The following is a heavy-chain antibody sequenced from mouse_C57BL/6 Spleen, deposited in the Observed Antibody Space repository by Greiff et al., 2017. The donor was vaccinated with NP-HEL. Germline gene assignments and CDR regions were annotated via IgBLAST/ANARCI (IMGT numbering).Heavy chain of an antibody. CDR2: IYPGNSDT. Sequence: EVHLVESGTVLARPGASVKMSCKTSGYTFTSYWMHWVKQRPGQGLEWIGAIYPGNSDTSYNQKFKGKAKLTAVTSASTAYMELSGLTNEDSAVYYCTRGGYYYGSSSWFAYWGQGTLVTVSA. CDR3: TRGGYYYGSSSWFAY. D-gene: IGHD1-1*01. J-gene: IGHJ3*01. V-gene: IGHV1-5*01. CDR1: GYTFTSYW.